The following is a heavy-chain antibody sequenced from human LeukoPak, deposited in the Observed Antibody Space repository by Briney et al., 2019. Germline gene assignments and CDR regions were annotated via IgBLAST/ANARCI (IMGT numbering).Heavy chain of an antibody. CDR3: AAGITGTISDY. CDR2: ISSSSSYT. Sequence: GGSLRLSCAASGFTFSDYYMSWIRQAPGKGLEWVSYISSSSSYTNYADSVKGRFTISRDNAKNSLYLQMNSLRAEDTAVYHCAAGITGTISDYWGQGTLVTVSS. D-gene: IGHD1-7*01. J-gene: IGHJ4*02. V-gene: IGHV3-11*06. CDR1: GFTFSDYY.